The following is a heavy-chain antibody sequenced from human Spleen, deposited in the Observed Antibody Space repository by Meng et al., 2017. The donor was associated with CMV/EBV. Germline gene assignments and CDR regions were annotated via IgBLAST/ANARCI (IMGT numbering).Heavy chain of an antibody. CDR3: AKDYSFGYEVHYSDY. CDR1: EFTFSSYS. V-gene: IGHV3-21*04. CDR2: ISSTSSYI. Sequence: GGSLRLSCAASEFTFSSYSMNWVRQAPGKGLEWVSSISSTSSYIYYADSVKGRFTISRDNAKNSLYLQMTSLRAEDTAMYFCAKDYSFGYEVHYSDYWGQGTLVTVSS. J-gene: IGHJ4*02. D-gene: IGHD3-22*01.